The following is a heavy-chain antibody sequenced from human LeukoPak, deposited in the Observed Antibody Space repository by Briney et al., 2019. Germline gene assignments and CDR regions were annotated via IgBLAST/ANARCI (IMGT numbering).Heavy chain of an antibody. CDR3: ACVEMATIDMAFDY. CDR2: IYYTGGT. V-gene: IGHV4-59*01. CDR1: GGSFSSYY. J-gene: IGHJ4*02. Sequence: SETLSLTCTFSGGSFSSYYWTWIRQPPGKGLEWIGYIYYTGGTNYNPSLKSRVTISLDTSKNQFSLKLSSVTAADTAVYYCACVEMATIDMAFDYWGQGTLVSVSS. D-gene: IGHD5-24*01.